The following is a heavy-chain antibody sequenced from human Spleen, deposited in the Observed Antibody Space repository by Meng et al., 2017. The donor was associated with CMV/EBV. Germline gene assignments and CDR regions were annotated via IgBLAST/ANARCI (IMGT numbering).Heavy chain of an antibody. V-gene: IGHV3-48*03. CDR1: GFTFNSYE. J-gene: IGHJ6*02. Sequence: GGSLRLSCAASGFTFNSYEMNWVRQAPGKGLEWVSYISSDDNIIYYADSVKGRFTISRDNAKNSLYLQMNSLRAGDTAVYYCARVPEGSGWSYYYYGMDVWGQGTTVTVSS. CDR2: ISSDDNII. CDR3: ARVPEGSGWSYYYYGMDV. D-gene: IGHD6-19*01.